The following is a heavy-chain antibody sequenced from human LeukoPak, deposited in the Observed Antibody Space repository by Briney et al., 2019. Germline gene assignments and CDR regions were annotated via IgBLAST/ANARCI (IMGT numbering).Heavy chain of an antibody. CDR3: ARSRIDY. CDR1: GFTFSSYR. Sequence: GGSLRLSCAASGFTFSSYRVTWVRQAPGKGLEWVSSLSSSSDYIYYADSVKGRFTISRDNANNSLYLQMNSLRGEDTAVYYCARSRIDYWGQGTLVTVSS. V-gene: IGHV3-21*01. CDR2: LSSSSDYI. J-gene: IGHJ4*02.